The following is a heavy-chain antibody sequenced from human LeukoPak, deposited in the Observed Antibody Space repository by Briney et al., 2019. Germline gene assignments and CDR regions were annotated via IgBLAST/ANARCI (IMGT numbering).Heavy chain of an antibody. V-gene: IGHV1-46*01. J-gene: IGHJ4*02. Sequence: ASVKVSCKASGYTFTSYYMHWVRQAPGQGLKWMGIINPSGGSTNYAQKFQGRVTMTRDTSTNTVYMELRSLRSDDTAVYYCARDPGYSGYDAIFDYWGQGTLVTVSS. D-gene: IGHD5-12*01. CDR1: GYTFTSYY. CDR2: INPSGGST. CDR3: ARDPGYSGYDAIFDY.